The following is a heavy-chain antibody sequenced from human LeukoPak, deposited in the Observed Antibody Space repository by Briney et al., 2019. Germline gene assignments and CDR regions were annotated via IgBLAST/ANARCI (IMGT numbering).Heavy chain of an antibody. CDR1: GFTVSSSY. CDR3: ARAHGYDIGGY. CDR2: IYSGGTT. V-gene: IGHV3-66*01. D-gene: IGHD3-3*01. J-gene: IGHJ4*02. Sequence: GGSLTLSCVASGFTVSSSYMTWVRQAPGKGLEWVSFIYSGGTTYYADSVKGRFTISRDNSKNTLYLQMNSLRAEDTAVYYCARAHGYDIGGYWGQGTLVTVSS.